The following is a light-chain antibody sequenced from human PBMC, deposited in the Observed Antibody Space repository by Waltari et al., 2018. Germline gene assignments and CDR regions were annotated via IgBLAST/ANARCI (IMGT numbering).Light chain of an antibody. CDR1: QGISSY. CDR2: AAS. Sequence: AIRMTQSPSSFSASTGERVTITCRASQGISSYLAWYQQKPGKAPKLLIYAASTLQSGVPSRFSGSGSGTDFTLTISCLQSEDFATYYCQQYYSYLTFGGGTKVEIK. J-gene: IGKJ4*01. V-gene: IGKV1-8*01. CDR3: QQYYSYLT.